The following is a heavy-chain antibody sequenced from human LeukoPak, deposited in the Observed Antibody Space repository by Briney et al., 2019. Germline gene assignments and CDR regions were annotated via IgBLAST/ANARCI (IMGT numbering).Heavy chain of an antibody. D-gene: IGHD3-3*01. Sequence: SETLSLTCTVSGGSISSYYWSWIRQPPGKGLEWIGYIYYSGSTYYNPSLKSRVTISVDTSKNQFSLKLSSVTAADTAVYYCARAKSNFWSGYSYYYCVDVWGKGTTVTVSS. V-gene: IGHV4-59*08. CDR3: ARAKSNFWSGYSYYYCVDV. CDR2: IYYSGST. J-gene: IGHJ6*03. CDR1: GGSISSYY.